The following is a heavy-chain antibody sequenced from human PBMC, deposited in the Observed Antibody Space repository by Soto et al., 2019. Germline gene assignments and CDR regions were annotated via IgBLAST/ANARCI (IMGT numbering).Heavy chain of an antibody. CDR2: ISHDGSNK. D-gene: IGHD2-2*01. Sequence: QVQLVESGGGVVQPGRSLRLSCVASGFTFRRFAMHWVRQAPGKGLEWVSVISHDGSNKYYADSVKGRFTLSRDNPKNTLYLQVNSLRVDDTAVYYCARQGWDIVVDPVASPPIGYWGQGTLVTVSS. CDR3: ARQGWDIVVDPVASPPIGY. CDR1: GFTFRRFA. J-gene: IGHJ4*02. V-gene: IGHV3-30-3*01.